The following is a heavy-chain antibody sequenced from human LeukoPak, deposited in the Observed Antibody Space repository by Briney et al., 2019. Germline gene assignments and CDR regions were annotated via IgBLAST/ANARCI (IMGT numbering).Heavy chain of an antibody. V-gene: IGHV1-69-2*01. J-gene: IGHJ4*02. D-gene: IGHD3-22*01. CDR3: ATGYYDSSGFGTLSPHRFDY. Sequence: ASVKISCKVSGYTFTDYYMHWVQQAPEKGLEWMGLVDPEDGETIYAEKFQGRVTITADTSTDTAYMELSSLRSEDTAVYYCATGYYDSSGFGTLSPHRFDYWGQGTLVTVSS. CDR1: GYTFTDYY. CDR2: VDPEDGET.